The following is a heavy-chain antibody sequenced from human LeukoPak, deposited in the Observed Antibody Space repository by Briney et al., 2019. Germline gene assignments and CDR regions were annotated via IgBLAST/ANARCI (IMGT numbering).Heavy chain of an antibody. D-gene: IGHD2-2*02. CDR1: GFTFSSYA. CDR3: TTDILVPAAIPVYY. V-gene: IGHV3-30*03. Sequence: GKSLRLSCAASGFTFSSYAMHWVRQSPGKGLEWVAVISYDELYKYSADSVQDRFNISRDNSKNTLYLQMNSLKTEDTAVYYCTTDILVPAAIPVYYWGQGTLVTVSS. CDR2: ISYDELYK. J-gene: IGHJ4*02.